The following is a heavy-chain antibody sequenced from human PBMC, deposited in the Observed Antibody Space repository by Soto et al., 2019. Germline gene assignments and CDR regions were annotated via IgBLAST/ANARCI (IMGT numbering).Heavy chain of an antibody. J-gene: IGHJ6*02. Sequence: ASVKVSCKASGYTFTGYYIHWVRQAPGQGLEWMGWINPNSGGTNYAQKFQGRVTMTRDTSISTAYMELSSLRPDDTAVYYCARPTGYQLPPMDVWGQGTTVTVSS. CDR2: INPNSGGT. CDR1: GYTFTGYY. V-gene: IGHV1-2*02. D-gene: IGHD2-2*01. CDR3: ARPTGYQLPPMDV.